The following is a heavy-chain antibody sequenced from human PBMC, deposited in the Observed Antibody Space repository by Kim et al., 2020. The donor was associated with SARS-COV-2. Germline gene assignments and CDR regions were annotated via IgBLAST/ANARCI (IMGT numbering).Heavy chain of an antibody. Sequence: GGSLRLSCAASGFTFSSYAIHWVRQAPGKGLEWVAVVSYDGSNKYYADSVKGRFTISRDNSKNTLYLQMNSLRAEDTAVYYCARGLPRFGSGFYYNSWG. CDR3: ARGLPRFGSGFYYNS. J-gene: IGHJ5*01. CDR2: VSYDGSNK. V-gene: IGHV3-30*04. CDR1: GFTFSSYA. D-gene: IGHD6-19*01.